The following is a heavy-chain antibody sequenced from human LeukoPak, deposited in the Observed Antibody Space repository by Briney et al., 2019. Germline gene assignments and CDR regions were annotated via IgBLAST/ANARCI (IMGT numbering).Heavy chain of an antibody. CDR1: GFTFDDYA. Sequence: GGSLRLCCAASGFTFDDYAMHWVRQAPGKGLEWVSGISWNSGSIGYADSVKGRFTISRDNAKNSLYLQMNSLRAEDTALYYCAKDYRETTVTTRYYYYYMDVWGKGTTVTVSS. CDR3: AKDYRETTVTTRYYYYYMDV. V-gene: IGHV3-9*01. CDR2: ISWNSGSI. J-gene: IGHJ6*03. D-gene: IGHD4-17*01.